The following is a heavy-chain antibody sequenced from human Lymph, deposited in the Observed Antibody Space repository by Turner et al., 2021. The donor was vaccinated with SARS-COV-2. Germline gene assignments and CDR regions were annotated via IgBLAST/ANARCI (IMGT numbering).Heavy chain of an antibody. Sequence: QVQLVESGGGVVQPGRSLRLSCAASGFTFSSYGMHWVRQAPGKWLECVAVIWYDGINKYYADSVKGRFTISRDNSKNTLYLQMNSLRAEDTAVYYCARVNGYKGYDLRYYYGMDVWGQGTTVTVSS. D-gene: IGHD5-12*01. J-gene: IGHJ6*02. CDR3: ARVNGYKGYDLRYYYGMDV. V-gene: IGHV3-33*01. CDR2: IWYDGINK. CDR1: GFTFSSYG.